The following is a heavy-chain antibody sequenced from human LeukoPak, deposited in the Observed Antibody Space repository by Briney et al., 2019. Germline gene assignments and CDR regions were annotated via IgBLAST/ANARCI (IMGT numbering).Heavy chain of an antibody. Sequence: ASVRDSCKASGGTFSSYAISWVRQAPGQGLEWMGGIIPIFGTANYAQKFQGRVTITADESTSTAYMELSSLRSEDTAVYYCARQYEDDAFDIWDQGTVATVSS. CDR3: ARQYEDDAFDI. J-gene: IGHJ3*02. CDR1: GGTFSSYA. CDR2: IIPIFGTA. D-gene: IGHD2-8*01. V-gene: IGHV1-69*13.